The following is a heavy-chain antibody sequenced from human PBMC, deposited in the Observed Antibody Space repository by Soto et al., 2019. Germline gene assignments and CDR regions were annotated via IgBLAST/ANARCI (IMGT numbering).Heavy chain of an antibody. Sequence: SETLSLTCTVSGGSIISYYWSWIRQPPGKGLEWIGYIYYSGSTNYNPSLKSRVTISVDTSKNQFSLKLSSVTAADTAVYYCARAASIAARPDWFDPWGQGTLVTVSS. J-gene: IGHJ5*02. V-gene: IGHV4-59*01. CDR3: ARAASIAARPDWFDP. CDR2: IYYSGST. D-gene: IGHD6-6*01. CDR1: GGSIISYY.